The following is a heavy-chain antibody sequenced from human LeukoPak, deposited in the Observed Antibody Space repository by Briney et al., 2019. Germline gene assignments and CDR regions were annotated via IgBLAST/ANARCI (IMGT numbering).Heavy chain of an antibody. CDR2: ISGSGGST. Sequence: KTGGSLRLSCAASGFTFSSYAMSWVRQAPGKGLEWVSAISGSGGSTYYADSVKGRFTISRDNSKNTLYLQMNSLRAEDTAVYYCAKDQGYCSSTSCPLGWFDPWGQGTLVTVSS. CDR3: AKDQGYCSSTSCPLGWFDP. J-gene: IGHJ5*02. CDR1: GFTFSSYA. D-gene: IGHD2-2*01. V-gene: IGHV3-23*01.